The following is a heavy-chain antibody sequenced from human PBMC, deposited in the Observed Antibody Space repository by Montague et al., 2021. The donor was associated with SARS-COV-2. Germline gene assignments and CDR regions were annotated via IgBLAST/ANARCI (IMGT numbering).Heavy chain of an antibody. D-gene: IGHD6-13*01. CDR2: IYTSGDP. J-gene: IGHJ5*02. CDR1: GGSITSGTYS. Sequence: TLSLTCTVSGGSITSGTYSWSWIRQPAGKGLEGVGQIYTSGDPNYNPSLKSRVTIAIDTSRNQFSLKVNSVTAADTAVYYCAKTWGSWLGPRFDPWGQGTLVTVSS. V-gene: IGHV4-61*09. CDR3: AKTWGSWLGPRFDP.